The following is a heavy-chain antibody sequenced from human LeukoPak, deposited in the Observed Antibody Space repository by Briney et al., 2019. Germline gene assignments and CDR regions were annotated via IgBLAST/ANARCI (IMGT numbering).Heavy chain of an antibody. CDR3: ASLYYYDSSGYPRP. J-gene: IGHJ5*02. D-gene: IGHD3-22*01. Sequence: SETLSLTCAVYGGSFSGYYWSWIRQPPGKGPEWIGEINRSGSTNYNPSLKSRVTISVDTSKNQFSLKLSSVTAADTAVYYCASLYYYDSSGYPRPWGQGTLVTVSS. CDR1: GGSFSGYY. CDR2: INRSGST. V-gene: IGHV4-34*01.